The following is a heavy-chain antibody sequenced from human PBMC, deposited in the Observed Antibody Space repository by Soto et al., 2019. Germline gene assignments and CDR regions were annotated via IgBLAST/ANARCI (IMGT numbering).Heavy chain of an antibody. CDR1: WDYLSNNTAP. J-gene: IGHJ4*02. CDR2: TYYKSQRHP. CDR3: ARGGQQVVPV. D-gene: IGHD6-6*01. V-gene: IGHV6-1*01. Sequence: SETLALTCHISWDYLSNNTAPLNWVTQAPTRGLEGVGGTYYKSQRHPDYAVSVKSRITINPDQSKKQLYPELHYATPEDAAVYYGARGGQQVVPVWGQGTLVTVSS.